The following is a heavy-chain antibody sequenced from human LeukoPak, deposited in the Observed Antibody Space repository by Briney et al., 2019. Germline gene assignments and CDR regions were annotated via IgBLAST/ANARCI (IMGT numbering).Heavy chain of an antibody. CDR1: GFTFSSYG. Sequence: PGGSLRLSCAASGFTFSSYGMHWVRQAPGKGLEWVAFIRYDGSNKYYADSVKGRFTISRDNSKNTLYLQMNSLRAEDTAVYYCARLVRQLSCFDCWGQGTLVTVSS. J-gene: IGHJ4*02. D-gene: IGHD2-21*01. V-gene: IGHV3-30*02. CDR3: ARLVRQLSCFDC. CDR2: IRYDGSNK.